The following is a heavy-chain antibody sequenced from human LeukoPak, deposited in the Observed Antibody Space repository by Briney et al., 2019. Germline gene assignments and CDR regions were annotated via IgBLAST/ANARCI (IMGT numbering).Heavy chain of an antibody. V-gene: IGHV3-48*01. J-gene: IGHJ6*02. Sequence: GGSLRLSCAASGFTFSSYAMSWVRQAPGKGLEWVSYISSSSSTIYYADSVKGRFTISRDNAKNSLYLQMNSLRAEDTAVYYCARDSITMVRGVTHYYYYGMDVWGQGTTVTVSS. CDR1: GFTFSSYA. CDR3: ARDSITMVRGVTHYYYYGMDV. D-gene: IGHD3-10*01. CDR2: ISSSSSTI.